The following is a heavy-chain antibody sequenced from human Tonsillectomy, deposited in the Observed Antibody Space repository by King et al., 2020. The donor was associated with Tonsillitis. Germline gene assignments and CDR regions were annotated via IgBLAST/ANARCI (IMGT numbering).Heavy chain of an antibody. V-gene: IGHV3-66*01. CDR3: ARDDSSAPQDAFDI. CDR1: GFTVSSNY. J-gene: IGHJ3*02. Sequence: DVQLVESGGGLVQPGGSLRLSCAASGFTVSSNYMSWVRQAPGKGLEWVSVIYSGGSTYYADSVKGRFTISRDNSKNTLYLQMNSLRAEDTAVYYCARDDSSAPQDAFDIWGQGTMVTVSS. D-gene: IGHD3-22*01. CDR2: IYSGGST.